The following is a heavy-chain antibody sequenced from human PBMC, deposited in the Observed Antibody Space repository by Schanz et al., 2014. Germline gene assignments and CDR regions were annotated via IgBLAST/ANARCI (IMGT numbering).Heavy chain of an antibody. CDR3: ATMWGYCTATACQILEVLDV. Sequence: QVHLVQSGAEVKKPGASVRVSCKASGYTFTSYDFNWVRQAPGQGPEFMGWISTFRNEDTNSAQRFQGRVTMTTDTSTSTAYMELRSLRSDDTAMYYCATMWGYCTATACQILEVLDVWGQGTMVTVSS. V-gene: IGHV1-18*01. CDR2: ISTFRNEDT. J-gene: IGHJ3*01. CDR1: GYTFTSYD. D-gene: IGHD2-8*02.